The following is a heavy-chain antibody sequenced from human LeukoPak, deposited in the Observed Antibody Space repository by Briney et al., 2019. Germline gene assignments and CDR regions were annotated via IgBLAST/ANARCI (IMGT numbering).Heavy chain of an antibody. Sequence: GGSLRLSCAASGFTFSSYSMDWVRQAPGKGLEWVSSISSSSSYIYYADSVKGRFTISRDNAKNSLYLQMNSLRAEDTAVYYCARVADAVAGPIDYWGQGALVTGSS. CDR1: GFTFSSYS. D-gene: IGHD6-19*01. CDR2: ISSSSSYI. J-gene: IGHJ4*02. CDR3: ARVADAVAGPIDY. V-gene: IGHV3-21*01.